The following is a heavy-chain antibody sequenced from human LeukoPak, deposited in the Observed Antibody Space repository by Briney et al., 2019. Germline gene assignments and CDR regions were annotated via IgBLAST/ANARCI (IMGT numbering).Heavy chain of an antibody. D-gene: IGHD3-22*01. CDR2: INAGNGNT. CDR1: GYTFTTYA. Sequence: GASVKVSCKASGYTFTTYAMHWVRQAPGQRLEWMGWINAGNGNTKYSQNFQGRVTITRDTSASKAYMELSSLRSEDTAIYYCARFTMTRGWFDPWGQGTLVTVSS. V-gene: IGHV1-3*01. CDR3: ARFTMTRGWFDP. J-gene: IGHJ5*02.